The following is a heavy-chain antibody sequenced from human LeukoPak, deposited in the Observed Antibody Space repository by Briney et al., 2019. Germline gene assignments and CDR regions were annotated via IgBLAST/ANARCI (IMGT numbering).Heavy chain of an antibody. D-gene: IGHD6-13*01. J-gene: IGHJ5*02. CDR2: INPSGGST. V-gene: IGHV1-46*01. CDR1: GYTFTSCY. CDR3: ARRGSTLGWFDP. Sequence: GASVKVSCKASGYTFTSCYMHWVRQAPGQGLEWMGIINPSGGSTSYAQKFQGRVTITMDVSARTVYMELSSLRSEDTTIYYCARRGSTLGWFDPWGPGTPVIVSS.